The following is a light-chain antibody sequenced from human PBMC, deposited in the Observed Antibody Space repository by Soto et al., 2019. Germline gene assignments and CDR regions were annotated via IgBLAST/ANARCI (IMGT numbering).Light chain of an antibody. J-gene: IGKJ1*01. Sequence: EIVLTQSPGSLSLSLGERATLSCRASQSVDSAFFAWYQQKPGQPPRLLMYVASRRATGIPDRFSGSGSGTYFLLTISRLEPEDFAVYYCQQYASSLTFGQGTKVE. CDR2: VAS. CDR3: QQYASSLT. V-gene: IGKV3-20*01. CDR1: QSVDSAF.